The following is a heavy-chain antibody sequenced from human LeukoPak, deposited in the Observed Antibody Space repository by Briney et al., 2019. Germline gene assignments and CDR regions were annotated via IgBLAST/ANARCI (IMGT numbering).Heavy chain of an antibody. CDR2: IYAGGST. V-gene: IGHV3-53*01. CDR1: GFSVSSNY. CDR3: AKEAPYCSGGSCSPD. Sequence: PGGSLRLSCAASGFSVSSNYMSWVRQPPGKGLEWVSVIYAGGSTYYADSVKGRFTISRDNSKNTLCLHMNSLRAEDTAVYYCAKEAPYCSGGSCSPDWGQGTLVTVSS. J-gene: IGHJ4*02. D-gene: IGHD2-15*01.